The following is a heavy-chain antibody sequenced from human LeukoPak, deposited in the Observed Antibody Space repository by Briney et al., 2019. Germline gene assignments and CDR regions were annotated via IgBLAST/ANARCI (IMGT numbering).Heavy chain of an antibody. CDR1: GDSINSLDL. CDR3: AGLVGRYSSGLYYYYFDY. D-gene: IGHD3-22*01. CDR2: MYLSGTT. J-gene: IGHJ4*02. V-gene: IGHV4-4*02. Sequence: SGTLSLTCTVSGDSINSLDLWSWVRQPPGKGLERIGEMYLSGTTHSNPSVKSRVTISIDKSKNQFFLNLSSVTAADTAVYYCAGLVGRYSSGLYYYYFDYWGQGTLVTVSS.